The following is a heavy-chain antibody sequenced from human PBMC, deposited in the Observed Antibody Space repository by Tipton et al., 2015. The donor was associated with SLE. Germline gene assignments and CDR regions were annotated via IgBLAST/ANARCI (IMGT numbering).Heavy chain of an antibody. CDR1: GDSISSSSSYY. V-gene: IGHV4-39*07. CDR2: FYHSGST. J-gene: IGHJ4*02. Sequence: TLSLTCTVSGDSISSSSSYYWGWFRQPPGKGLEWIGSFYHSGSTYYNPSLKSRVTISVDTSKNQFSLKLSSVTAADTAVYYCAVNVVVKVQVDYWGQGALVTVSS. D-gene: IGHD2-21*01. CDR3: AVNVVVKVQVDY.